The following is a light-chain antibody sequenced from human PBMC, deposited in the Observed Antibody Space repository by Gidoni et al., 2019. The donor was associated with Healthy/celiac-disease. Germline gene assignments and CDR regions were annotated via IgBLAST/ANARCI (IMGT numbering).Light chain of an antibody. Sequence: PGERATLSCRASQSVSSSYLAWYQQKPGQAPRLLIYGASSRATGIPDRFSGSGSGTDFTLTISRLEPEDFAVYYCQQYGSSPYTFGQGTKLEIK. CDR3: QQYGSSPYT. V-gene: IGKV3-20*01. CDR1: QSVSSSY. J-gene: IGKJ2*01. CDR2: GAS.